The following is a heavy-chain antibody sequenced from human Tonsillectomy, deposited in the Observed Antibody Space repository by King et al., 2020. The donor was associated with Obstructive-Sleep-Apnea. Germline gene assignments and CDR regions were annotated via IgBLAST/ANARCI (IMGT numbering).Heavy chain of an antibody. Sequence: QLVQSGAEVKKPGASVKVSCKASGYTFSSYGINWFRKAPGQGLEWMGWITTDNGYTYYAQNFQGRVTLTTDTSTSTAYMELRSLRSDDTALYYCVRGGTGWYEDWGQGTLVTVSS. CDR2: ITTDNGYT. D-gene: IGHD6-19*01. V-gene: IGHV1-18*01. CDR3: VRGGTGWYED. J-gene: IGHJ4*02. CDR1: GYTFSSYG.